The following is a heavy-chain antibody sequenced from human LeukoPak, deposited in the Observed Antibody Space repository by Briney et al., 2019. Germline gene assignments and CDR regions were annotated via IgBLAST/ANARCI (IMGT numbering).Heavy chain of an antibody. Sequence: GGSLRLSCAASGFTFSSYAMSWVRQAPGKGLEWVSAISGSGGSTYYADSVKGRFTISRDNSKNTLYLQMNSLRAEDTAVYHCAKTNQLLSFENWFDPWGQGTLVTVSS. D-gene: IGHD2-2*01. V-gene: IGHV3-23*01. CDR3: AKTNQLLSFENWFDP. CDR1: GFTFSSYA. J-gene: IGHJ5*02. CDR2: ISGSGGST.